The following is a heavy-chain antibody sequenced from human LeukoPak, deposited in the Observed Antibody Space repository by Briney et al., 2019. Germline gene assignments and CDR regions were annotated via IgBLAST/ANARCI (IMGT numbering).Heavy chain of an antibody. D-gene: IGHD2-15*01. CDR2: INSSGSNI. CDR3: AIDGAKSCSGGSGYLNWFDP. V-gene: IGHV3-21*01. Sequence: PGGSLRLSCAASGFTFSSYCMNWVRQAPGKGLEWVSCINSSGSNIYYAASVKGRFTISRANAKNLLYLQMTSLTAEDTADYYCAIDGAKSCSGGSGYLNWFDPWGEGTLVTVCS. CDR1: GFTFSSYC. J-gene: IGHJ5*02.